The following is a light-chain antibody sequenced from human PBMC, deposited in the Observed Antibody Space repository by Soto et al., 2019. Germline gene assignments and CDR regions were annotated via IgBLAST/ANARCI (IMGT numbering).Light chain of an antibody. CDR3: KQFSSYQLN. CDR1: QSVSSSY. J-gene: IGKJ4*01. Sequence: ELVWPPSHGTLSLSPGYRAPLSCRSSQSVSSSYLAWYQQKPGQAHRLMIYDAYSRATGIPDRFSGGGSGTDFTLTIRRLEPEDFAVYYCKQFSSYQLNCGGGTKGDLK. V-gene: IGKV3-20*01. CDR2: DAY.